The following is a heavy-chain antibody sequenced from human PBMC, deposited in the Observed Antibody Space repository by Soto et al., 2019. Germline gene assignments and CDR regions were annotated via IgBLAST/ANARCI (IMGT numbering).Heavy chain of an antibody. CDR1: GFTFSSYG. V-gene: IGHV3-33*01. Sequence: GGSLRLSCAASGFTFSSYGMHWVRQAPGKGLEWVAVIWYDGSNKYYADSVKGRFTISRDNSKNTLYLQMNSLRAEDTAVYYCAREVVVTATFDYWGQGTLVTVSS. CDR2: IWYDGSNK. D-gene: IGHD2-21*02. J-gene: IGHJ4*02. CDR3: AREVVVTATFDY.